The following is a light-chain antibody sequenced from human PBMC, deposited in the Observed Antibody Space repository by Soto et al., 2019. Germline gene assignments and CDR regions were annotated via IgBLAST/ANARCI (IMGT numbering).Light chain of an antibody. Sequence: QSVLTQPASVSGSPGQLITISWTGTSSDVGGYNYVSWYQQHPVKAPKLMIYEVSNRPSGVSNRFSGSKSGNTASLTISALQAEDEADYYCSSYTSSSRYVFGTGTKVTVL. CDR2: EVS. V-gene: IGLV2-14*01. CDR3: SSYTSSSRYV. CDR1: SSDVGGYNY. J-gene: IGLJ1*01.